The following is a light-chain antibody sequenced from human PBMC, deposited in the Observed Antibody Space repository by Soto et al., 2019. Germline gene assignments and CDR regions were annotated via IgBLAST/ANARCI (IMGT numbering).Light chain of an antibody. J-gene: IGKJ4*01. CDR1: QSISNW. V-gene: IGKV1-5*03. CDR2: KAS. Sequence: DIQMTQSPSTLSASVGDRVTITCRASQSISNWLAWYQQRPGRAPQLLIHKASTLETGVPSRFSGSGSGTEFTLTLSSLQPDDFASYFCQQYDSFPLTFGGGTKVEIK. CDR3: QQYDSFPLT.